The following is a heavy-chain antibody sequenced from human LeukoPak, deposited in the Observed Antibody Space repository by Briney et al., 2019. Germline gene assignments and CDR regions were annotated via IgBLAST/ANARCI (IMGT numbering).Heavy chain of an antibody. D-gene: IGHD5-18*01. Sequence: ASVKVSCKASGGTFSSYAISWVRQAPGQGLEWMGGIIPIFGTANYAQKFQGRVTITTGESTSTAYMELSSLRSEDTAVYYCARDEGVDTPIFFDCWGQGILVTVSP. J-gene: IGHJ4*02. CDR2: IIPIFGTA. CDR1: GGTFSSYA. V-gene: IGHV1-69*05. CDR3: ARDEGVDTPIFFDC.